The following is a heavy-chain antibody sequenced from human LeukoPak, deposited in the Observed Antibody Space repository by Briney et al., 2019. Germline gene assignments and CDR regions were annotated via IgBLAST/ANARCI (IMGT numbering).Heavy chain of an antibody. D-gene: IGHD3-22*01. Sequence: SETLSLTCGVSGYSISGGYYWGWIRQSPGKGLEWIATILHTGSIYHNPSIKSRVILSVDTSKNQFSLILTSVTAADTAVYYCVRMGVSYYYDSSTYYPVAFDVWGQGTMVTVSS. CDR3: VRMGVSYYYDSSTYYPVAFDV. V-gene: IGHV4-38-2*01. J-gene: IGHJ3*01. CDR1: GYSISGGYY. CDR2: ILHTGSI.